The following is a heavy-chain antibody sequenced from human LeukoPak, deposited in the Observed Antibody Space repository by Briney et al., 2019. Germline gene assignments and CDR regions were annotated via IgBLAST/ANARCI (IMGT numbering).Heavy chain of an antibody. CDR3: ARSHYYNSSGYFDYYYGLDV. Sequence: SGGPLRLSCAASGFTFSTYWMHWVRQAPGKGLVWVSRINGDGSSTRYADSVKGRFTISRDNAKNTLYLQMNSLRAEDTAIYYCARSHYYNSSGYFDYYYGLDVWGQGTTVTVSS. CDR2: INGDGSST. V-gene: IGHV3-74*01. D-gene: IGHD3-22*01. CDR1: GFTFSTYW. J-gene: IGHJ6*02.